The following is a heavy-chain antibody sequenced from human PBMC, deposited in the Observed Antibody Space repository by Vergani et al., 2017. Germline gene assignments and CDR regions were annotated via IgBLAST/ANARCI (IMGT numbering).Heavy chain of an antibody. V-gene: IGHV3-23*01. D-gene: IGHD6-19*01. J-gene: IGHJ3*02. CDR3: AKVGRSEVAGTFGAFDI. Sequence: EVQLLESGGDLVQPGGSLRVSCAASGFTFSSDAMSWVRQAPGKGLEWVSAINRGSTTYYADSVKGRFTISRDNSKNTLFLHMNSLRPEDTAVYYCAKVGRSEVAGTFGAFDIWGQGTMVTVSS. CDR2: INRGSTT. CDR1: GFTFSSDA.